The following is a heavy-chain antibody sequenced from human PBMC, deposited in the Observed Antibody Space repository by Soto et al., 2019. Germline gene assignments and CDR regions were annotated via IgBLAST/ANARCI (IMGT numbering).Heavy chain of an antibody. D-gene: IGHD2-15*01. J-gene: IGHJ6*01. CDR1: GYIFTRYD. CDR2: MKPNSGNT. Sequence: QVQLVQSGAEVKKPGASVKVSCKASGYIFTRYDINWVRQAAGQGLEWMGWMKPNSGNTGYAQKFQGRVTMTWNTSISTAYMDLTSLGSEDTAVYYCARRLPYNYYAMDDW. CDR3: ARRLPYNYYAMDD. V-gene: IGHV1-8*01.